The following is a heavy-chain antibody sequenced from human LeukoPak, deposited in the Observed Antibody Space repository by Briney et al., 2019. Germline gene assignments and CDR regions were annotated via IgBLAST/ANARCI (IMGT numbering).Heavy chain of an antibody. CDR1: AGSTSSGGYY. V-gene: IGHV4-31*03. CDR2: VRSSGTT. J-gene: IGHJ5*01. CDR3: ARQIPNGPLDS. Sequence: SQTLSLTCSVSAGSTSSGGYYWGWIRQYPGKGLEWIGYVRSSGTTYYNPCLKGRVAMSVETSKNQFSLKLNSVTAADTAIYCCARQIPNGPLDSWGQGTLVSVSS.